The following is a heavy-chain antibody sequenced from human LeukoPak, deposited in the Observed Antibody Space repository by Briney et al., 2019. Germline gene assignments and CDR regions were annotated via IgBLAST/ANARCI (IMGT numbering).Heavy chain of an antibody. CDR3: ARVGYDFWSGYTHKRPYGMDV. J-gene: IGHJ6*02. V-gene: IGHV1-3*01. D-gene: IGHD3-3*01. Sequence: ASVKVSCKASGYTFTSYAMHWVRQASGQRLEWMGWINAGNGNTKYSQKFQGRVTITRDTSASTAYMELSSLRSEDTAVYYCARVGYDFWSGYTHKRPYGMDVWGQGTTVTVSS. CDR1: GYTFTSYA. CDR2: INAGNGNT.